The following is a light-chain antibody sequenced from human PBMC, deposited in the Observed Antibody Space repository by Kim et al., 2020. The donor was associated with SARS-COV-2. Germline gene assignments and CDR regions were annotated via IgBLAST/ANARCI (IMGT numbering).Light chain of an antibody. CDR1: QRISSNY. CDR3: HQYIRSPYS. Sequence: LPPGERATLACRANQRISSNYLAWYQHKPGQSPRLLIHDASNRATGIPDRFSGSGSGTDFTLTISRLEPEDFAVYYCHQYIRSPYSFGQGTKLEIK. J-gene: IGKJ2*03. V-gene: IGKV3-20*01. CDR2: DAS.